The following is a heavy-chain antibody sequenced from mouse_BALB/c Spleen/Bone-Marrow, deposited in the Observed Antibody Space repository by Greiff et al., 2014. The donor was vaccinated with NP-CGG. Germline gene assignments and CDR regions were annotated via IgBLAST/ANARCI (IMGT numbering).Heavy chain of an antibody. J-gene: IGHJ3*01. CDR3: AIKPYYSWFAY. V-gene: IGHV3-2*02. Sequence: EVQLVESGPGLVKPSQSLSLTCTVTGYSITSDYAWNWIRQFPGNKLEWMGYISYSGSTGYNPSLKSRISITRDTSKNQFFLQLNSVTTEDTATYYCAIKPYYSWFAYWAQGTLVTVSA. CDR1: GYSITSDYA. D-gene: IGHD2-10*01. CDR2: ISYSGST.